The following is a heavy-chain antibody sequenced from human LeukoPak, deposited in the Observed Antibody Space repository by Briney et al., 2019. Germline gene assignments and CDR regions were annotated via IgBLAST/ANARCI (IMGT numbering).Heavy chain of an antibody. CDR3: AKDTSYDFWSGYSNWFDP. CDR1: GFTSSSYA. Sequence: GSLRLSCAASGFTSSSYAMSWVRQAPGKGLEWVSGISGSGGSTYYADSVKGRFTISRDNSKSTLYLQMNSLRAEDTAVYYCAKDTSYDFWSGYSNWFDPWGQGTLVTVSS. D-gene: IGHD3-3*01. CDR2: ISGSGGST. J-gene: IGHJ5*02. V-gene: IGHV3-23*01.